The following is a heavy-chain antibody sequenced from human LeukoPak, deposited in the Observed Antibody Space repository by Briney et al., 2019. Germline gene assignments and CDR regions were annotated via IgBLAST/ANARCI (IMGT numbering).Heavy chain of an antibody. CDR1: GGSINSYY. D-gene: IGHD3-3*01. CDR2: FYYSGST. V-gene: IGHV4-59*01. CDR3: ARIMKGDFWIGDSYYDYYYMDV. Sequence: SETLSLTCTVSGGSINSYYWNWIRQPPGKGLEWIGYFYYSGSTNYNPSLKSRVTISVDTSKNQFSLKLTSVTAADTAVYYCARIMKGDFWIGDSYYDYYYMDVWGKGTTVTVSS. J-gene: IGHJ6*03.